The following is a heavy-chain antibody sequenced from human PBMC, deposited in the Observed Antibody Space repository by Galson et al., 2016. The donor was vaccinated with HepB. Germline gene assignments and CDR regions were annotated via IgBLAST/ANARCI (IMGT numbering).Heavy chain of an antibody. D-gene: IGHD6-13*01. Sequence: PALVKPTQTLTLTCTFSGFSLTTSGVGVGWIRQPPGKALEWLALIYWDDDKRYRPPLKTRPTITKDTAKNQVVLTMTNMDPVDTATYYCAHRRGSTWPYAAFDIWGQGTVVTVSS. V-gene: IGHV2-5*02. CDR1: GFSLTTSGVG. J-gene: IGHJ3*02. CDR2: IYWDDDK. CDR3: AHRRGSTWPYAAFDI.